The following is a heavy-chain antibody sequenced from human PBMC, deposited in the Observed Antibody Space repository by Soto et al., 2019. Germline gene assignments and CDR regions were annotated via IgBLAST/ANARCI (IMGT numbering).Heavy chain of an antibody. CDR3: ASSPDFWSGPVGY. D-gene: IGHD3-3*01. Sequence: GASVKVSCKASGGTFSSYAISWVRQAPGQGLEWMGGIIPIFGTANYAQKFQGRVTITADESTSTAYMELSSLRSEDTAVYYCASSPDFWSGPVGYWGQGTLVTVSS. CDR2: IIPIFGTA. J-gene: IGHJ4*02. V-gene: IGHV1-69*13. CDR1: GGTFSSYA.